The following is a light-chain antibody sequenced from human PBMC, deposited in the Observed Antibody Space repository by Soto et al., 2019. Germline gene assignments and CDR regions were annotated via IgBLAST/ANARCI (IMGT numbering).Light chain of an antibody. J-gene: IGKJ1*01. V-gene: IGKV1-5*03. Sequence: DIQMLKSPSTLSASVGARVTITCRASQSISSWLAWYQQKPGKAPKLLIYKASSLESGVPSRFSGSGSGTEFTLTISSLQPEDFATYYCKQYNSYWTVGQGTKVDIK. CDR1: QSISSW. CDR3: KQYNSYWT. CDR2: KAS.